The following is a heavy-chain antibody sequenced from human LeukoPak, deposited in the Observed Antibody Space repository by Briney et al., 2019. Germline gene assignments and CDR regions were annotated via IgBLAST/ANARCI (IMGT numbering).Heavy chain of an antibody. J-gene: IGHJ4*02. V-gene: IGHV3-30*18. Sequence: GSLRLSCAASGFTFSSYGMHWVRQAPGKGLEWVAVISYDGSNKYYADSVKGRFTISRDNSKNTLYLQMNSLRAEDTAVYYCAKDGSEDYDSSGYPYYFDYWGQGTLVTVSS. CDR2: ISYDGSNK. CDR1: GFTFSSYG. D-gene: IGHD3-22*01. CDR3: AKDGSEDYDSSGYPYYFDY.